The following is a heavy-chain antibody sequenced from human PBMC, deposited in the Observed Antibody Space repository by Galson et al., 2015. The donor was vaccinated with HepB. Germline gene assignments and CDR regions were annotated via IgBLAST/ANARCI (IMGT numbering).Heavy chain of an antibody. J-gene: IGHJ3*02. CDR2: ISYDGSNK. Sequence: SLRLSCAASGFTFSSYAMHWVRQAPGKGLEWVAVISYDGSNKYYADSVKGRFTISRDNSKNTLYLQMNSLRAEDTAVYYCARDWTWNDYGDYEWGGSAFDIWGQGTMVTVSS. V-gene: IGHV3-30*04. CDR3: ARDWTWNDYGDYEWGGSAFDI. CDR1: GFTFSSYA. D-gene: IGHD4-17*01.